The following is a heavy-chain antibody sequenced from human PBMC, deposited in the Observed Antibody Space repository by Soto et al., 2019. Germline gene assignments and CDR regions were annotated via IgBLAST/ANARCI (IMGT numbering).Heavy chain of an antibody. CDR3: VRDGTKTLRDWFDP. V-gene: IGHV4-4*07. J-gene: IGHJ5*02. CDR1: GGSLSKYY. Sequence: PSETLSLPCRVSGGSLSKYYWSWIRKSAGKGLEWIGRIYATGTTDYNPSLKSRVMMSVDTSKKQFSLKLRSVTAADTAVYYCVRDGTKTLRDWFDPWGQGISVTVSS. D-gene: IGHD1-1*01. CDR2: IYATGTT.